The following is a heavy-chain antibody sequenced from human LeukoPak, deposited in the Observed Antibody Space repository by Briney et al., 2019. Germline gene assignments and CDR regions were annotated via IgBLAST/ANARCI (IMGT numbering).Heavy chain of an antibody. D-gene: IGHD7-27*01. CDR3: ARDLNWETY. Sequence: SGGSLRLSCVASGFTFSSYWMSWVRQAPGEGLEWVSNIKTDGSQIYYVDSVKGRFTISRDNAKNSLYLQMTSLRAEDTAVYYCARDLNWETYWGQGTLVSVSS. CDR1: GFTFSSYW. CDR2: IKTDGSQI. J-gene: IGHJ4*02. V-gene: IGHV3-7*01.